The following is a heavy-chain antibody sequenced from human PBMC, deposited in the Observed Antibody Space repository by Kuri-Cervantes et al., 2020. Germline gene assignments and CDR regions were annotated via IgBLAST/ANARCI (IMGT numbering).Heavy chain of an antibody. CDR3: ARDGKHTNSFDV. Sequence: LSLTCAASGFTFSSYGVHWVRQAPGKGLEWVAVISYGGSNKYYADSVKGRFTISRDNSKNTLYLQMNSLRAEDTAIYYCARDGKHTNSFDVWGQGTMVTVSS. V-gene: IGHV3-30*03. CDR1: GFTFSSYG. CDR2: ISYGGSNK. J-gene: IGHJ3*01. D-gene: IGHD1-26*01.